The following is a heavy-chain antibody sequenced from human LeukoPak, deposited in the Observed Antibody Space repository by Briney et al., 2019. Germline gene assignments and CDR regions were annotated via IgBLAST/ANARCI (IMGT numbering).Heavy chain of an antibody. Sequence: GGSLRLSCAASGFTVSSNYMSWVRQAPGKGLEWVSVIYSGGSTYYADSVKGRFTLSRDNSKNTLYLQMNSLRAEDTAVYYCARVVLYYGFWSAYFLDWGQGTLVTVSS. J-gene: IGHJ4*02. CDR2: IYSGGST. D-gene: IGHD3-3*01. V-gene: IGHV3-66*01. CDR1: GFTVSSNY. CDR3: ARVVLYYGFWSAYFLD.